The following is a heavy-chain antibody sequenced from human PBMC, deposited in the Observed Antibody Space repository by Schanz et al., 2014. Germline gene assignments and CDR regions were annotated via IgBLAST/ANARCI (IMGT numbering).Heavy chain of an antibody. Sequence: QVQLQESGPGLVKPSGTLSLTCAVSGASISSSNWWSWVRQPPGKGLEWIGEIYHSGNTNYNASLKSRDTISVEKSKNQFSLKVRYVTAADTAVYYCARDRGHGDLPGDIWGQGTTVTVSS. CDR2: IYHSGNT. V-gene: IGHV4-4*02. CDR1: GASISSSNW. CDR3: ARDRGHGDLPGDI. D-gene: IGHD4-17*01. J-gene: IGHJ6*02.